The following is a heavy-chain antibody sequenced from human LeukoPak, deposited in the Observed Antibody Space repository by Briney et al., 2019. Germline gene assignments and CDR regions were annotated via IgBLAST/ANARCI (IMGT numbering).Heavy chain of an antibody. D-gene: IGHD5-18*01. CDR1: GFTFSSYA. V-gene: IGHV3-23*01. Sequence: GGSLRLSCAASGFTFSSYAMTWVRQAPGKGLEWVSTISATGGSTYYADSVKGRLTISRDNSRTTLYLQMNSLRAEDTAVYYCAKRLLYSYGPGFDYWGQGTLVTVSS. CDR2: ISATGGST. CDR3: AKRLLYSYGPGFDY. J-gene: IGHJ4*02.